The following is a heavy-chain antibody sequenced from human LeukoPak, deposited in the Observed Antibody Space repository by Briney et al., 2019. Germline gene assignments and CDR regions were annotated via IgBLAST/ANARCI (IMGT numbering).Heavy chain of an antibody. CDR1: GFTFGNYW. J-gene: IGHJ4*02. V-gene: IGHV3-74*01. CDR3: TRDLGY. CDR2: INTDGSST. Sequence: AGGSLRLSCTASGFTFGNYWIHWVRQAPGKGLVWVSRINTDGSSTSYADSVKGRFTISRDNAKNTLHLQMNSLRAEDTAVYYCTRDLGYWGQGTLVTVSS.